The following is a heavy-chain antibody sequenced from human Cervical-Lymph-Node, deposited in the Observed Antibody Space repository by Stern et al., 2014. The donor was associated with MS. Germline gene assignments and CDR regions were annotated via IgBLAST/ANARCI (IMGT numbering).Heavy chain of an antibody. CDR2: ITNVGST. CDR1: GFTVSRDY. Sequence: DVHLVESGGGVIQPGGSLRLSCTASGFTVSRDYMTWVRQAPGKGLERVSLITNVGSTFYTDSVKGRFTISRDDSKNTVYLHMTSLRAEDTAMYYCARDTSSPERSDWWGQGTLVTVSS. CDR3: ARDTSSPERSDW. V-gene: IGHV3-53*01. D-gene: IGHD1-1*01. J-gene: IGHJ4*02.